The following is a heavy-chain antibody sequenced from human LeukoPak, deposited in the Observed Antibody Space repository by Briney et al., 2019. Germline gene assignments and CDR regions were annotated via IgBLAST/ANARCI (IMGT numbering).Heavy chain of an antibody. Sequence: SETLSLTCAVYGGSFSGYYWSWIRQPPGKGLEWIGEINHSGSTNYNPSLKSRVTISVDTSKNQFSLKLSCVTAADTAVYYCARGCVATVTTRRDNWFDPWGQGTLVTVSS. CDR3: ARGCVATVTTRRDNWFDP. CDR2: INHSGST. D-gene: IGHD4-17*01. V-gene: IGHV4-34*01. CDR1: GGSFSGYY. J-gene: IGHJ5*02.